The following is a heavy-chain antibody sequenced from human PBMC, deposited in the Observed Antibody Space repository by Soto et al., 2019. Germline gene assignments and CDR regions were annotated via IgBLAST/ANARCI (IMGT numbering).Heavy chain of an antibody. CDR1: GGSFSGYY. V-gene: IGHV4-34*01. CDR3: ASYYYDSSGYLAPDAFDI. CDR2: INHSGST. Sequence: SETLSLTCAVYGGSFSGYYWSWIRQPPGKGLEWIGEINHSGSTNYNPSLKSRVTISVDTSKNQFSLKLSSVTAADTAVYYCASYYYDSSGYLAPDAFDIWGQGAMVTVSS. D-gene: IGHD3-22*01. J-gene: IGHJ3*02.